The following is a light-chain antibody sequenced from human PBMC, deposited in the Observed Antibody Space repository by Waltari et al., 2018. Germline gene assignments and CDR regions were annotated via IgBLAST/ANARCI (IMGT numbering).Light chain of an antibody. V-gene: IGKV3-20*01. Sequence: EKVMLHSTGTLSTSPGDRATLSCRASQIISNNYLAWYQAKPGQAPRLLIYGISHRATGIPDRFSGGGSGTDFTLTISRLEPEDFAVYYCQQFGGSPKYTFGQGTKLEIK. CDR3: QQFGGSPKYT. CDR2: GIS. CDR1: QIISNNY. J-gene: IGKJ2*01.